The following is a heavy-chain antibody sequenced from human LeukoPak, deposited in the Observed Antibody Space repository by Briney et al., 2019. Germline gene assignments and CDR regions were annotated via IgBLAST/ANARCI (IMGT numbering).Heavy chain of an antibody. V-gene: IGHV3-23*01. J-gene: IGHJ6*01. D-gene: IGHD2-8*02. CDR1: GLTFSGFA. CDR3: ARPGYCTGTNYYWYAMDV. CDR2: ISGSGGTT. Sequence: GATLRLSCAACGLTFSGFAMNWVRQAPGKGLEWVSAISGSGGTTYYADSVKGRFTISRDNSKNTLDLQMNSQRAEDTAVDYCARPGYCTGTNYYWYAMDVWVQGATVTVSS.